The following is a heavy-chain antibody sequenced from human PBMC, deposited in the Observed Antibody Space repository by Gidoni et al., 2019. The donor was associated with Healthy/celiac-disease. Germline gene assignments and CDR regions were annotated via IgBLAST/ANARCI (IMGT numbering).Heavy chain of an antibody. V-gene: IGHV4-31*03. Sequence: QVQLQESGPGLVKPSPTLSLTCTVSVCSLTSGGYHWSSIRQHPGKGLEWIGYIYYSGSTYYNPSLKSRVTISVDTSKNQFSLKLSSVTAADTAVYYCARAWGDYGSGAIFDYWGQGTLVTVSS. CDR1: VCSLTSGGYH. J-gene: IGHJ4*02. CDR2: IYYSGST. CDR3: ARAWGDYGSGAIFDY. D-gene: IGHD3-10*01.